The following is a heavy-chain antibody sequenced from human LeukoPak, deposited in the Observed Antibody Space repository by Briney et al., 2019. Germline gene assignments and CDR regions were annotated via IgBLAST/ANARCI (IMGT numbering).Heavy chain of an antibody. CDR1: GGSISSGGYY. CDR3: ARASHYYSGGSCHIPWNFDY. Sequence: PSQTLSLTCTVSGGSISSGGYYWSWIRQHPGKGLEWIGYIYYSGSTYYNPSLKSRVTISADTSKNQFSLKLSSVTAADTAVYYCARASHYYSGGSCHIPWNFDYWGQGTLVTVSS. J-gene: IGHJ4*02. CDR2: IYYSGST. V-gene: IGHV4-31*03. D-gene: IGHD2-15*01.